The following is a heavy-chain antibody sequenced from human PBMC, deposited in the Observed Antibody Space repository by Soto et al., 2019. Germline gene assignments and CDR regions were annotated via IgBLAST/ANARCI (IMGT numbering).Heavy chain of an antibody. CDR3: AKDLLGPGRAYGMDV. CDR2: ISYDGSNK. D-gene: IGHD7-27*01. V-gene: IGHV3-30*18. Sequence: QVQLVESGGGVVQPGRSLRLSCAASGFTFSSYGMHWVRQAPGKGLEWVAVISYDGSNKYYADSVKGRFTIYRENCKNTLYVQMNSLRAEDPAVYYCAKDLLGPGRAYGMDVWGQGTTVTVSS. J-gene: IGHJ6*02. CDR1: GFTFSSYG.